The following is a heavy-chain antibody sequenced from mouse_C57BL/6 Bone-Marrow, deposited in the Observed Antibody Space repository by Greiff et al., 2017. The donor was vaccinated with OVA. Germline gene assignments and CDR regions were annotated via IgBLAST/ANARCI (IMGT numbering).Heavy chain of an antibody. D-gene: IGHD2-2*01. J-gene: IGHJ4*01. CDR1: GFNIKNTY. V-gene: IGHV14-3*01. CDR2: IDPANGNT. CDR3: ASSYGYDEDYAMDY. Sequence: EVQLQQSVAELVRPGASVKLSCTASGFNIKNTYMHWVKQRPEQGLEWIGRIDPANGNTKYAPQFQGKATITADTSSNTSYLQLSSLTTEDTAIYYCASSYGYDEDYAMDYWGQGTSVTVSS.